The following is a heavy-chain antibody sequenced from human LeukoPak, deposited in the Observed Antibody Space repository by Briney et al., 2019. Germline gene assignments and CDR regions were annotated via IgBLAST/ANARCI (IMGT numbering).Heavy chain of an antibody. D-gene: IGHD1-26*01. CDR2: IYYSGST. CDR1: GGSISSSSYY. Sequence: SETLSLTCTVSGGSISSSSYYWGWIRQPPGKGLEWIGSIYYSGSTYYNPSLKSRVTISVDTSKNQFSLKLSSVTAAGTAVYYCARRVWEPSGFDYWGQGTLVTVSS. CDR3: ARRVWEPSGFDY. J-gene: IGHJ4*02. V-gene: IGHV4-39*01.